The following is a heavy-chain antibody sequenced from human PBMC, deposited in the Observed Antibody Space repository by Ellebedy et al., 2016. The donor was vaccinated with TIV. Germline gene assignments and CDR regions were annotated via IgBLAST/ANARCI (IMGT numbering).Heavy chain of an antibody. CDR1: GFRFEGYA. V-gene: IGHV3-9*01. Sequence: SLKISCEASGFRFEGYAMHWVRQAPGKGLEWVSGISWNSGSIGYADSVKGRFTISRDNAKNSLYLQMNSLRAEDTALYYCAKDKRMITFGGVIDYWGQGSLVSVSS. D-gene: IGHD3-16*01. CDR2: ISWNSGSI. J-gene: IGHJ4*02. CDR3: AKDKRMITFGGVIDY.